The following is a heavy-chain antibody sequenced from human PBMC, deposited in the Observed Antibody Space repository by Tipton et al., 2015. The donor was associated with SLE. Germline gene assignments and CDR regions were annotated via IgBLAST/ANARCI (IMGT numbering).Heavy chain of an antibody. D-gene: IGHD2-15*01. Sequence: TLSLTCAVYGGSFSGHYWSWIRQPPGKGLEWIGEINHRGSTDYNPSLKSRVSISIDTSKNRFSLTSSPVTAADTAVYYCARVVVECISHSCSNFDSWGQGTLVTVSS. CDR1: GGSFSGHY. CDR3: ARVVVECISHSCSNFDS. V-gene: IGHV4-34*01. J-gene: IGHJ4*02. CDR2: INHRGST.